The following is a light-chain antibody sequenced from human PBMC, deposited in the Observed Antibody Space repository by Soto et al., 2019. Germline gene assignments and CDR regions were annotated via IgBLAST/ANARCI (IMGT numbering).Light chain of an antibody. CDR2: AAS. CDR1: QGIRND. Sequence: MAFTQSPAYLSVSLGERSTLTFASSQGIRNDFGWFQQKPGKAAKSLLYAASSIQGGGPSGCSGSGWCADVFLTIISLLHDDFATEYFLQEFGCSRTFGQGTKVDNK. J-gene: IGKJ1*01. CDR3: LQEFGCSRT. V-gene: IGKV1-6*01.